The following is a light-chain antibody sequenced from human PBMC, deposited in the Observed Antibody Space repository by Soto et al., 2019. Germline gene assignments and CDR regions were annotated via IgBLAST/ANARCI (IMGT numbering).Light chain of an antibody. J-gene: IGKJ1*01. CDR2: DAS. Sequence: DIQMTQFPSALSASVGDRVIITCRASQNVNNWLAWYQHKPGKAPQLLIYDASVLESGVPSRFSGSGSGTEFTLTINGLQSDDFATYYCQQYNTYWTFGPGTKVEVE. CDR1: QNVNNW. V-gene: IGKV1-5*01. CDR3: QQYNTYWT.